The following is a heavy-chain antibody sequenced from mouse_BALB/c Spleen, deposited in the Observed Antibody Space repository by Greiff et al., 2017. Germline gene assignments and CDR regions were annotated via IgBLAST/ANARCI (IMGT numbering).Heavy chain of an antibody. Sequence: EVQLVESGGGLVQPGGSRKLSCAASGFTFSSFGMHWVRQAPEKGLEWVAYISSGSSTIYYAGTVKGRFTISRDNPKNTLFLQMTSLRSEDTAMYYCARSIKGYYAMDYWGQGTSVTVSS. D-gene: IGHD1-2*01. CDR3: ARSIKGYYAMDY. CDR2: ISSGSSTI. J-gene: IGHJ4*01. CDR1: GFTFSSFG. V-gene: IGHV5-17*02.